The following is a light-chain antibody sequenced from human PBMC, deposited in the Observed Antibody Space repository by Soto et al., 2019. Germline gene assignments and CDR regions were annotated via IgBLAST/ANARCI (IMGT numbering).Light chain of an antibody. CDR2: GAP. V-gene: IGKV3-20*01. J-gene: IGKJ2*01. CDR3: QQYGGVPYT. Sequence: EIVLTQTPGTLSLSPGQRATLSCRASESISRDYLAWYQQRLGQAPRLLIYGAPSGATGIPDRFSGSGSGTDFTLTISRLEPEDFAIYYCQQYGGVPYTFGQGTKLEIK. CDR1: ESISRDY.